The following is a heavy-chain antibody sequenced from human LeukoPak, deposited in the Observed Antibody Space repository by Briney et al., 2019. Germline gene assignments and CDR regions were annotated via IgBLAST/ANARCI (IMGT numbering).Heavy chain of an antibody. J-gene: IGHJ4*02. CDR1: GYTFTGYY. D-gene: IGHD3-22*01. Sequence: GSVQVSCKASGYTFTGYYMHWVRQAPGHGLEWMGWINPNSGGTNYAQKFQGRVTMTRDTSISTAYMELSRLRSDDTAVYYCARAAYYYDSSGYPDYWGQGTLVTVSS. CDR2: INPNSGGT. V-gene: IGHV1-2*02. CDR3: ARAAYYYDSSGYPDY.